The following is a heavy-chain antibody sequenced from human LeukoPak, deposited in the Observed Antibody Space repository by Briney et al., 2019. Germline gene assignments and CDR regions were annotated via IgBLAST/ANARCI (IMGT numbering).Heavy chain of an antibody. D-gene: IGHD3-22*01. CDR2: INYSGST. CDR3: ARYRYYYDSSGFQFYYYYYYMDV. CDR1: GGSISSYY. V-gene: IGHV4-59*01. Sequence: SETLSLTCTVSGGSISSYYWSWIRQPPGKGLEWIGYINYSGSTNLNPSLKSRLTMSVDTSNNQFSLKLTSVITADTAIYYCARYRYYYDSSGFQFYYYYYYMDVWGKGTTVTVSS. J-gene: IGHJ6*03.